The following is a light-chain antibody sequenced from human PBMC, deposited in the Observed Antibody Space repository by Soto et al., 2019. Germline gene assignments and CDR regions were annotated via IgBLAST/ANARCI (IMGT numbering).Light chain of an antibody. CDR3: QQYDNSAWT. V-gene: IGKV3-20*01. CDR2: GAS. CDR1: QRVSSS. Sequence: IGLTKSPGTLSLFLGERVTLSCRATQRVSSSVAWYQQKSGQAPRLLIYGASSWATGIPDRFSGSGSGTDFTLTISRLEPEDFAVYYCQQYDNSAWTFGPGTKVDIK. J-gene: IGKJ1*01.